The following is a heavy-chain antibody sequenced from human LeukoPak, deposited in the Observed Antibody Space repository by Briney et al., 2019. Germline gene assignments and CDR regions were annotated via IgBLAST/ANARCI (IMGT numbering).Heavy chain of an antibody. V-gene: IGHV3-30*04. Sequence: GGSLRLSCAASGFTFSSYAMHWVRQAPGKGLEWVAVISYRGSNKYYTDSVKGRFTISRDNSKNTLYLQMNSLRPEDTAVYYCAKAMVRGVDYFYYYMDDWGKGTTVTISS. CDR2: ISYRGSNK. J-gene: IGHJ6*03. CDR1: GFTFSSYA. CDR3: AKAMVRGVDYFYYYMDD. D-gene: IGHD3-10*01.